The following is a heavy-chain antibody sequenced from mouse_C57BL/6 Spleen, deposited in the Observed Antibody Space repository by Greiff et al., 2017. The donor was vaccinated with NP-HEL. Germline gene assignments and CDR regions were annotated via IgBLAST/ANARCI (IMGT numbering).Heavy chain of an antibody. CDR2: ISSGGDYI. V-gene: IGHV5-9-1*02. Sequence: EVKVQESGEGLVKPGGSLKLSCAASGFTFSSYAMSWVRQTPVKRLEWVAYISSGGDYIYYEDTVKGRFTISGDNARNTLYLQMSSMKTEDTAMCYYTGGYDSYLDYWGQGTTLTVSS. CDR3: TGGYDSYLDY. J-gene: IGHJ2*01. D-gene: IGHD2-3*01. CDR1: GFTFSSYA.